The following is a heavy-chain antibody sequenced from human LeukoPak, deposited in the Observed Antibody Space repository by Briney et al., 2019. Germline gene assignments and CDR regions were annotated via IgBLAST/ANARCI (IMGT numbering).Heavy chain of an antibody. CDR1: GGSISSSHYF. CDR2: IFYGGSS. V-gene: IGHV4-39*07. J-gene: IGHJ3*02. CDR3: ARDQYCGGDCYSGGDTDAFDI. D-gene: IGHD2-21*02. Sequence: PSETLSLTCTVSGGSISSSHYFWGWIRQPPGRGLEWIGSIFYGGSSYYKSSLKSRVSISVDTSKNQFSLNLSSLTAADTAVYYCARDQYCGGDCYSGGDTDAFDIWGQGTMVTVSS.